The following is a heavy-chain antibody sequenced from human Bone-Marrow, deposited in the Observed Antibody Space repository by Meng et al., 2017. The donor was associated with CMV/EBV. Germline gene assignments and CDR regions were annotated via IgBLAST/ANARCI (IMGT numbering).Heavy chain of an antibody. CDR2: MNPNSGNT. V-gene: IGHV1-8*01. D-gene: IGHD6-13*01. CDR3: ARARSSSRSVGFDY. Sequence: ASVKVSCKASGYTFTRYDIMWVRQATGQGLEWMGWMNPNSGNTGYAQKFQGRVTMTWYTSISTAYMELSSLRSEDTAVYYCARARSSSRSVGFDYWGQGTLVTVSS. J-gene: IGHJ4*02. CDR1: GYTFTRYD.